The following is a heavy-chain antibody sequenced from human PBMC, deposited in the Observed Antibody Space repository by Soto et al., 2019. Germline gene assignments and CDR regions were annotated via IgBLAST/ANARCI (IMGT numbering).Heavy chain of an antibody. CDR1: GGSFSGYY. Sequence: PSETLSLTCAVYGGSFSGYYWSWIRQPPGKGLEWIGEINHSGSTNYNPSLKSRVTISVDTSKNQFSLKLSSVTAADTAVYYCARRLYSGYDLLAWFDPWGQGTLVTVSS. D-gene: IGHD5-12*01. V-gene: IGHV4-34*01. CDR2: INHSGST. CDR3: ARRLYSGYDLLAWFDP. J-gene: IGHJ5*02.